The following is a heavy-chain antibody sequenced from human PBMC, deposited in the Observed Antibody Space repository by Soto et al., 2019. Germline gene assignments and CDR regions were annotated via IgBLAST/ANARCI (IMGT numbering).Heavy chain of an antibody. Sequence: DKGLEWVAVIWYDGSNKYYAESVKGRITISRDNSKNTLYLQMNSLRAEDTAVFFFQAEDGIRDRFPVSAFLLNRSSDL. CDR2: IWYDGSNK. J-gene: IGHJ2*01. V-gene: IGHV3-33*03. D-gene: IGHD2-15*01. CDR3: QAEDGIRDRFPVSAFLLNRSSDL.